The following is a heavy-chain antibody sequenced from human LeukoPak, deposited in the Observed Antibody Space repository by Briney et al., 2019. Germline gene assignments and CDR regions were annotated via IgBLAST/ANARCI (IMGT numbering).Heavy chain of an antibody. V-gene: IGHV4-59*01. D-gene: IGHD1-7*01. Sequence: SETLSLTCTVSDGSISSYYWSWIRQPPGKGLEWIGYIYYSGSTNYNPSLKSRVTISVDTSKNQFSLKLSSVTAADTAVYYCARDAELRPHHWYFDLWGRGTLVTVSS. J-gene: IGHJ2*01. CDR3: ARDAELRPHHWYFDL. CDR2: IYYSGST. CDR1: DGSISSYY.